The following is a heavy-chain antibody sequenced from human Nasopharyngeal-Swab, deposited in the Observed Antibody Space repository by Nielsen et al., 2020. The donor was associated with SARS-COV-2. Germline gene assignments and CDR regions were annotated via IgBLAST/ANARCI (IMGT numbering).Heavy chain of an antibody. D-gene: IGHD3-10*01. J-gene: IGHJ6*03. V-gene: IGHV4-61*02. Sequence: WIRQPLGKGLEWIGRIYTSGSTNYNPSLKSRVTISVDTSKNQFSLKLSSVTAADTAVYYCARGITTLYYYYMDVWGKGTTVTVSS. CDR2: IYTSGST. CDR3: ARGITTLYYYYMDV.